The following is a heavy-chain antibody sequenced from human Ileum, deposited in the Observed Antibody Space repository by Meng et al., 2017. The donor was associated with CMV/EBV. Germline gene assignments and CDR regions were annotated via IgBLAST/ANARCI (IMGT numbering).Heavy chain of an antibody. Sequence: PLPDTGPSLVTPSETLSSTCTVSGHTITSFYWSWIRQPAGKAVECVGRIYNGGSTNYNPSRKSRVTLSVATSKNQFSMRLTSVTAADTAVYYCARGPGGFGDFNFDYRGQGTLVTVSS. CDR3: ARGPGGFGDFNFDY. CDR1: GHTITSFY. J-gene: IGHJ4*02. D-gene: IGHD3-16*01. CDR2: IYNGGST. V-gene: IGHV4-4*07.